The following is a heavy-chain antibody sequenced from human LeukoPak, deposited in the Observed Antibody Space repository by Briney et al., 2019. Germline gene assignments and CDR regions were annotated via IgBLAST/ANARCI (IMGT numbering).Heavy chain of an antibody. V-gene: IGHV1-2*06. J-gene: IGHJ5*02. D-gene: IGHD6-13*01. CDR3: ARAHSSSWYWFDP. CDR1: GYTFTGYY. Sequence: ASVKVSCKASGYTFTGYYTHWVRQAPGQGLEWMGRINPNSGGTNYAQKFQGRVTMTRDTSISTAYMELSRLRSDDTAVYYCARAHSSSWYWFDPWGQGTLATVSS. CDR2: INPNSGGT.